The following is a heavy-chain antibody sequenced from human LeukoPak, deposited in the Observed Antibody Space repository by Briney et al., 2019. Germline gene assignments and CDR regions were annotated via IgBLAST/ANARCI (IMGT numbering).Heavy chain of an antibody. Sequence: ASVKVSCKASGYTFTGYYIHWVRQAPGQGLEWMGIINPSGGSTSSPQNFQGRVTMTRDTSTSTVYMELSSLRSEDTAVYYCARGERDFDYWGQGSLVTVSS. D-gene: IGHD6-25*01. CDR1: GYTFTGYY. V-gene: IGHV1-46*01. CDR3: ARGERDFDY. J-gene: IGHJ4*02. CDR2: INPSGGST.